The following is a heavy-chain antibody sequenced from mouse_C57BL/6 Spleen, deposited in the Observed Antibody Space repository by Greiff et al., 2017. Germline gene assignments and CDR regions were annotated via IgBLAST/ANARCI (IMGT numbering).Heavy chain of an antibody. Sequence: EVHLVESGGDLVKPGGSLKLSCAASGFTFSSYGMSWVRQTPDKRLEWVATISSGGSYTYYPDSVKGRFTISRDNAKNTLYLQMSSVKSEDTAMYYCARRGGGDDGTVYAMDCWGKGTSVTVSS. V-gene: IGHV5-6*01. D-gene: IGHD2-2*01. CDR3: ARRGGGDDGTVYAMDC. J-gene: IGHJ4*01. CDR1: GFTFSSYG. CDR2: ISSGGSYT.